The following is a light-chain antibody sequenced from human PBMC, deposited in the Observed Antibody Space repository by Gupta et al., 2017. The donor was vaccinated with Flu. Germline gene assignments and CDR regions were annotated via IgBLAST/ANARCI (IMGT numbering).Light chain of an antibody. Sequence: AILMTQSPSSFSASTGDRVTITCRASQGISSYLAWYQQKPGKAPKLLIYAASTLQSGVPSRFSGSGSGTDFTLTISCLQSEDVATYYCKQYDSYPYRFGQGTKMEIK. CDR3: KQYDSYPYR. CDR2: AAS. V-gene: IGKV1-8*01. CDR1: QGISSY. J-gene: IGKJ2*03.